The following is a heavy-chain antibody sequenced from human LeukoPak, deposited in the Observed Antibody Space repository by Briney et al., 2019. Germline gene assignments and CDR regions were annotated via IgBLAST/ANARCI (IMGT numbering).Heavy chain of an antibody. J-gene: IGHJ4*02. CDR1: GYSFTSYW. V-gene: IGHV5-51*01. CDR2: IYPGDSDT. Sequence: GESLKISCKGSGYSFTSYWIGWVRQMPGKGLEWMGIIYPGDSDTRYSPSFQGQVTISADKSISTAYLQWSSLKASDTAMYYCARLLYYYGSGSYYNRPFDYWGQGTLVTVSS. D-gene: IGHD3-10*01. CDR3: ARLLYYYGSGSYYNRPFDY.